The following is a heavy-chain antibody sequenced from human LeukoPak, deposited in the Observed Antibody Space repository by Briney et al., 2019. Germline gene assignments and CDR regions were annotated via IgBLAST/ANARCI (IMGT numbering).Heavy chain of an antibody. D-gene: IGHD3-22*01. CDR1: GFTFSSYA. CDR2: ISGSGGST. CDR3: ATERASASGYQNDAFDI. V-gene: IGHV3-23*01. Sequence: QAGGSLRLSCAASGFTFSSYAMSWVRQAPGKGLEWVSAISGSGGSTYYADSVKGRFTISRDNSKNTLYLQMNSLRAEDTAVYYCATERASASGYQNDAFDIWGQGTMVTVSS. J-gene: IGHJ3*02.